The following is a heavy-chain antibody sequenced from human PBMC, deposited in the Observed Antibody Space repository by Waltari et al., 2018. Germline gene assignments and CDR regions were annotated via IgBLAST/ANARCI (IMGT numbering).Heavy chain of an antibody. J-gene: IGHJ4*02. CDR1: DFTFSRYS. CDR2: ISSSGGHK. CDR3: ATSEYQLVLVDEY. Sequence: EVQLVESGGGLVKPAGSLRLPCVASDFTFSRYSMNWVRQAPGKGLEWVSSISSSGGHKFYAASMEGRFTISRDNAKNSLYLQMNSLRAEDTAVYYCATSEYQLVLVDEYWGQGTLVTVSS. D-gene: IGHD2-2*01. V-gene: IGHV3-21*01.